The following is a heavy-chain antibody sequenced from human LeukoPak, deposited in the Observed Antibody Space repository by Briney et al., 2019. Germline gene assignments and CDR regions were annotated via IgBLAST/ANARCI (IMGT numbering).Heavy chain of an antibody. Sequence: KASETLSLTCTVSGGSISSYYWSWIRQPPGKGLEWIGYIYYSGSTNYNPSLKSRVTISVDTSKNQFSLKLSSVTAADTAVYYCARAVGAGVWGDYDFWSGYFNWFDPWGQGTLVTVSS. D-gene: IGHD3-3*01. J-gene: IGHJ5*02. CDR1: GGSISSYY. V-gene: IGHV4-59*12. CDR2: IYYSGST. CDR3: ARAVGAGVWGDYDFWSGYFNWFDP.